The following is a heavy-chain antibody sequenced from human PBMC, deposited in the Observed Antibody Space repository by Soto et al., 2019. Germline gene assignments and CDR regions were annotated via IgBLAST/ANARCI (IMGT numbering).Heavy chain of an antibody. CDR3: ARAIAGGYGHTTLDY. V-gene: IGHV1-18*01. Sequence: QVQLVQSGAEVKKPGASVKVSCQTSGYTFNVFGIGWVRKAPGQGLEWMGWINTYNGNTDYAQRLQGRVTMTTDTSTRTAYMDLRGLKSDDTAVYYCARAIAGGYGHTTLDYWGQGTLLTVSS. CDR2: INTYNGNT. D-gene: IGHD5-18*01. CDR1: GYTFNVFG. J-gene: IGHJ4*02.